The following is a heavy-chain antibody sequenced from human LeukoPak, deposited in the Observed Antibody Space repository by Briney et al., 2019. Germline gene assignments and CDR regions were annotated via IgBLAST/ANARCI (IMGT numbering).Heavy chain of an antibody. CDR3: ARGMTSGLILDVFDI. V-gene: IGHV4-34*01. CDR2: INHSGSS. J-gene: IGHJ3*02. CDR1: GGSFSGYY. Sequence: SETLSLTCAVYGGSFSGYYWTWLRQPPGKGLEWIGEINHSGSSDYNPSLKSRVTISVDRSKNHFSLKLTSLTAADTAVYYCARGMTSGLILDVFDIWGRGTMVTVSS. D-gene: IGHD3-10*01.